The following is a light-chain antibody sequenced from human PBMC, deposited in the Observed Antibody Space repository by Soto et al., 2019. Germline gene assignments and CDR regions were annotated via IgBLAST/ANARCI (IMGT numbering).Light chain of an antibody. CDR1: QSFSSTY. V-gene: IGKV3-20*01. CDR2: GAS. J-gene: IGKJ5*01. Sequence: DIVLTQSPGTLSLSPGETATLSCRASQSFSSTYLAWYQQRPGQAPRLLMYGASSRATGIPDRFSGTKSGTDFTLTIRRLEPEDAAVYYCQQYGSSPITFGQGTRLEN. CDR3: QQYGSSPIT.